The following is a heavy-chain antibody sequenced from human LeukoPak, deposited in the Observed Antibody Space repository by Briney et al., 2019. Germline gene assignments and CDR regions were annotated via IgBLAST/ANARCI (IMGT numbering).Heavy chain of an antibody. Sequence: PGGSLRLSCAASGFTFSSYAMSWVRQAPGKGLEWVSAISGSGGSTYYADSVKGRFTISRDNSKNTLYLQMNSLRGEDTAVYYCAKDPYCSSTSCYNGNYWGQGTLVTVSS. CDR2: ISGSGGST. V-gene: IGHV3-23*01. CDR1: GFTFSSYA. D-gene: IGHD2-2*02. CDR3: AKDPYCSSTSCYNGNY. J-gene: IGHJ4*02.